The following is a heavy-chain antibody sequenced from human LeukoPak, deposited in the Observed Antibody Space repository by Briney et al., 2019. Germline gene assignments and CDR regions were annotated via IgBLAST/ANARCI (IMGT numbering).Heavy chain of an antibody. Sequence: GGSLRLSCAASGFTFSSYGMSWVRQAPGKGLEWVSAISGSGGSTYYADSVKGRFTISRDNSKNTLYLQMGSLRAEDMAVYYCARGGGRVFDYWGQGTLVTVSS. J-gene: IGHJ4*02. V-gene: IGHV3-23*01. D-gene: IGHD2-15*01. CDR2: ISGSGGST. CDR1: GFTFSSYG. CDR3: ARGGGRVFDY.